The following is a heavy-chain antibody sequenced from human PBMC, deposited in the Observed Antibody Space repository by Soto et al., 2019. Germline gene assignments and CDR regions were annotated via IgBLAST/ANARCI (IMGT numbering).Heavy chain of an antibody. CDR1: GFTFSSYS. V-gene: IGHV3-48*02. CDR3: AREARGMVRGVIISGMDV. Sequence: PGGSLRLSCAASGFTFSSYSMNWVRQAPGRGLEWVSYISSSSSTIYYADSVKGRFTISRDNAKNSLYLQMNSLRDEDTAVYYCAREARGMVRGVIISGMDVWGQGTTVTVS. J-gene: IGHJ6*02. CDR2: ISSSSSTI. D-gene: IGHD3-10*01.